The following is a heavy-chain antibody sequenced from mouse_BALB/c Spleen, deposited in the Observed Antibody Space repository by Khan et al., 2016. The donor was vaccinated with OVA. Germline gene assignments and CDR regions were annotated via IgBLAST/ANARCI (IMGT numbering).Heavy chain of an antibody. V-gene: IGHV9-1*02. Sequence: QIQLVQSGPELKKPGETVKISCKASGYTFTNYGMNWVKQAPGKALKWMGWINTYNGEPTYADDFKGRFAFSLETSASTAYLQINNLKNEDMATYFCARGLKYCGSWLSYWGQGTLVTVSA. CDR1: GYTFTNYG. J-gene: IGHJ3*01. CDR3: ARGLKYCGSWLSY. CDR2: INTYNGEP.